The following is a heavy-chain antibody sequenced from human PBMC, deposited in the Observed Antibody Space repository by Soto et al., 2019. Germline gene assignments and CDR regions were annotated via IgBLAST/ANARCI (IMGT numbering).Heavy chain of an antibody. D-gene: IGHD4-17*01. CDR1: GYTFSDYY. J-gene: IGHJ5*02. CDR2: INPKSGDT. CDR3: ARVKDADYRNWFDP. V-gene: IGHV1-2*04. Sequence: ASVKVSCKASGYTFSDYYMHWVRQAPGQGLEWMGWINPKSGDTSYAQKFQGWVTMTRDTSISTGYMELSRLRSDDTAVYYCARVKDADYRNWFDPWGQGTLVTVSS.